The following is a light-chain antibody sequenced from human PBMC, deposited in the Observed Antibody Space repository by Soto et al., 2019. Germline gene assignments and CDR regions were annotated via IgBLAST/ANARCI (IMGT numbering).Light chain of an antibody. Sequence: EIVMTQSPATLSVSPGERATLSCRTSQSVSSNLAWYQQKPGRAPRLLIYGASTRATGIPARFSGSGSGTEFTLTISSLQSEDFAVYYCQQYNNWPWTLGQGTKVEIK. CDR1: QSVSSN. J-gene: IGKJ1*01. CDR2: GAS. CDR3: QQYNNWPWT. V-gene: IGKV3-15*01.